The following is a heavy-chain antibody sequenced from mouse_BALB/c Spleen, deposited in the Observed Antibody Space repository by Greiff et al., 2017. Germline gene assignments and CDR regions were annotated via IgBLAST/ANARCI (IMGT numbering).Heavy chain of an antibody. CDR2: ISSGGSYT. CDR3: ARQGYGSNLYAMDY. CDR1: GFTFSSYG. D-gene: IGHD1-1*01. Sequence: EVKLVESGGDLVKPGGSLKLSCAASGFTFSSYGMSWVRQTPDKRLEWVATISSGGSYTYYPDSVKGRFTISRDNAKNTLYLQMSSLKSEDTAMYYCARQGYGSNLYAMDYWGQGTSVTVSS. V-gene: IGHV5-6*01. J-gene: IGHJ4*01.